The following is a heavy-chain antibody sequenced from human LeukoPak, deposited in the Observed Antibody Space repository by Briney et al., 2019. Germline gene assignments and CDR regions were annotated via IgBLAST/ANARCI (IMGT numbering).Heavy chain of an antibody. CDR3: ARGYYDILTGYPIYFDY. CDR2: INWNGGST. J-gene: IGHJ4*02. Sequence: GGSLRLSCAASGFTFSSYSMNWVRQAPGKGLEWVSGINWNGGSTGYADSVKGRFTISRDNAKNSLYLQMNSLRAEDTALYYCARGYYDILTGYPIYFDYWGQGTLVTVSS. V-gene: IGHV3-20*04. CDR1: GFTFSSYS. D-gene: IGHD3-9*01.